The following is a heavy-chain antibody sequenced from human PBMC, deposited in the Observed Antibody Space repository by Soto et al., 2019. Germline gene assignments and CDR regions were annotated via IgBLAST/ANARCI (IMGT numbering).Heavy chain of an antibody. Sequence: PGESLKISCKGSGYSFTNYWVGWVRQMPGKGLEWMGIIYPGDSDTTYSPTFQGQVTISADKSISTAYLQWSSLKASDTAMYYCARQGVGPNPVVVEATTYFDYWGQGTLVTVSS. CDR1: GYSFTNYW. V-gene: IGHV5-51*01. D-gene: IGHD2-15*01. CDR3: ARQGVGPNPVVVEATTYFDY. J-gene: IGHJ4*02. CDR2: IYPGDSDT.